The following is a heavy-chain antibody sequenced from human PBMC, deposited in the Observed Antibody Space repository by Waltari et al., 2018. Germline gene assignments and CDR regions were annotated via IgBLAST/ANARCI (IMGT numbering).Heavy chain of an antibody. V-gene: IGHV4-39*07. J-gene: IGHJ6*03. CDR3: ARDIDMSFYYYIDV. Sequence: QLQLQESGPGLVKPSETLSLTCSVSGGSISSNAYYWAWIRQPPGKGLEWIGSIYYSGSTYYNPSLRSRVTISVDTSKNQLSLKLSSVSAADTAVYYCARDIDMSFYYYIDVWGKGTTVTISS. CDR1: GGSISSNAYY. D-gene: IGHD3-10*01. CDR2: IYYSGST.